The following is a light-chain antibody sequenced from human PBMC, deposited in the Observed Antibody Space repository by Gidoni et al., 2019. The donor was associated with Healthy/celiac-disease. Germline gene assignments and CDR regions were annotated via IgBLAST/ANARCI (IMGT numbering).Light chain of an antibody. CDR2: GAS. V-gene: IGKV3D-7*01. Sequence: PGERVTLSCRASQSVSSSYLTGYQQKPGQAPRLLIYGASTRATSIPARFSGSGSGTDFTLTISSLQPEDFAVYYCQQDYNLPRTFGQGTKVEIK. CDR3: QQDYNLPRT. J-gene: IGKJ1*01. CDR1: QSVSSSY.